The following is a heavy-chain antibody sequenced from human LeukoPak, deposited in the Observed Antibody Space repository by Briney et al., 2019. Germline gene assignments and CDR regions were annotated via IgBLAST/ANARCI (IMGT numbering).Heavy chain of an antibody. CDR2: ISAYNGNT. CDR3: ARESRGLLWFGESPVTDY. V-gene: IGHV1-18*01. CDR1: GYTFTSYG. D-gene: IGHD3-10*01. J-gene: IGHJ4*02. Sequence: ASVKVSCKASGYTFTSYGISWVRQAPGQGLEWMGWISAYNGNTNYAQKLQGRVTMTTDTSTSTAYMELRSLRSDDTAVYYCARESRGLLWFGESPVTDYWGQGTLVTVSS.